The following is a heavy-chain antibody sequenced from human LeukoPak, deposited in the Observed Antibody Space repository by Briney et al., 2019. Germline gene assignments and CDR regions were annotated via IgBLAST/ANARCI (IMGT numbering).Heavy chain of an antibody. D-gene: IGHD4-23*01. CDR2: IKQDGSEK. CDR3: AREMVTPEYYYYYGMDV. V-gene: IGHV3-7*01. CDR1: GFTFSTYW. Sequence: GGSLRLSCADSGFTFSTYWMSWVRQAPGKGLEWVANIKQDGSEKYYVDSVKGRFTISRDNAKNSLYLQMNSLRAEDTAVYYCAREMVTPEYYYYYGMDVWGQGTTVTVSS. J-gene: IGHJ6*02.